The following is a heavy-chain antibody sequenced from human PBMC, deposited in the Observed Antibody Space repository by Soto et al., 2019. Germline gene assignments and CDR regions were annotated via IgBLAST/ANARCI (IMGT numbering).Heavy chain of an antibody. J-gene: IGHJ6*02. Sequence: GGSLRLSCAASGFTFSSYSMNWVRQAPGKGLEWVSSISSSSSTIYYADSVKGRFTISRDNAKNSLYLQMNSLRAEDTAVYYCASNGEFHYYGMDVWGQGTTVTVSS. V-gene: IGHV3-48*04. CDR2: ISSSSSTI. D-gene: IGHD3-10*01. CDR1: GFTFSSYS. CDR3: ASNGEFHYYGMDV.